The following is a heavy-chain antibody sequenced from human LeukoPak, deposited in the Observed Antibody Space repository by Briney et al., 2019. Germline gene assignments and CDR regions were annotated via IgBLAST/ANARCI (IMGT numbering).Heavy chain of an antibody. CDR2: IWYDGSNK. J-gene: IGHJ6*02. CDR1: GFTFSSYG. CDR3: ARDEYGGYVASRDYYYYYGMDV. V-gene: IGHV3-33*01. D-gene: IGHD5-12*01. Sequence: GGSLRLSCAAAGFTFSSYGMHWVRQAPGKGLEWVAVIWYDGSNKYYADSVKGRFTISRDNSKNTLYLQMNSLRAEDTAVYYCARDEYGGYVASRDYYYYYGMDVWGQGTTVTVSS.